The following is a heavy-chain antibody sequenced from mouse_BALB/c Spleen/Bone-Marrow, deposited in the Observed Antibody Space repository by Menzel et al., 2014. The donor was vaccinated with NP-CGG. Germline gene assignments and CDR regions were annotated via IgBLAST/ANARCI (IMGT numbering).Heavy chain of an antibody. V-gene: IGHV2-9*02. CDR1: GFSLTSCG. CDR3: ARSTTTDYFDY. CDR2: IWAGGTT. Sequence: QVQLQQPGPGLVAPSQSLSITCTVSGFSLTSCGLHWVRQPPGKGLEWLGVIWAGGTTNYNSALMSRLSISKDNSKSXVFLKMNSLQTDDTAMYYCARSTTTDYFDYWGQGTTLTVSS. D-gene: IGHD1-1*01. J-gene: IGHJ2*01.